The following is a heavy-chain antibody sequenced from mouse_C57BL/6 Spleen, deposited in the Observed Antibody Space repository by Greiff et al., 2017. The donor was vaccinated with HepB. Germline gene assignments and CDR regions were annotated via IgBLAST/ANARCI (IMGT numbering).Heavy chain of an antibody. CDR2: ISSGSSTI. CDR1: GFTFSDYG. J-gene: IGHJ4*01. D-gene: IGHD1-1*01. V-gene: IGHV5-17*01. Sequence: EVKVEESGGGLVKPGGSLKLSCAASGFTFSDYGMHWVRQAPEKGLEWVAYISSGSSTIYYADTVKGRFTISRDNAKNTLFLQMTSLRSEDTAMYYCARRGYYYGSSYDAMDYWGQGTSVTVSS. CDR3: ARRGYYYGSSYDAMDY.